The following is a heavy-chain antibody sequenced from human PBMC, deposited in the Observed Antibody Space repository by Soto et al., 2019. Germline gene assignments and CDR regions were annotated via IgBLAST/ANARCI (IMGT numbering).Heavy chain of an antibody. J-gene: IGHJ5*02. V-gene: IGHV4-59*01. CDR2: ISYSGST. CDR1: GASITTYY. Sequence: LSLTCSASGASITTYYWSWIRQPPGKGLEWIGSISYSGSTKYNPSLESRVMISLDTSKNQFSLRLTSVTAADTALYYCARDWDSSGLFDPWGQGALVTVSS. CDR3: ARDWDSSGLFDP. D-gene: IGHD3-10*01.